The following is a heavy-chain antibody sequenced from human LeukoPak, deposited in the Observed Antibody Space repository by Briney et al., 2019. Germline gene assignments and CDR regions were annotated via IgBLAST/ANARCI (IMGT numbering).Heavy chain of an antibody. CDR1: GGSISSGDYY. Sequence: SQTLSLTCTVSGGSISSGDYYWSWIRQPPGKGLEWIGYIYYSGSTYYNPSLKSRVTISVDTSKNQFSLHLNSVTPEDTAVYYCARRLTQYDCFDPWGQGILVTVSS. CDR3: ARRLTQYDCFDP. V-gene: IGHV4-30-4*01. D-gene: IGHD2-2*01. J-gene: IGHJ5*02. CDR2: IYYSGST.